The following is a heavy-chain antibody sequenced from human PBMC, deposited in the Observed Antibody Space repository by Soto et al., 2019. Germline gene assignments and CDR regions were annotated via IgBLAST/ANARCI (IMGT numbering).Heavy chain of an antibody. J-gene: IGHJ6*02. Sequence: QVQLQESGPGLVKPSETLSLTCTVSGGSISSYYWSWIRQPAGTGLEWIGRIYTSGSTNYNPSLKSRVPRSVDTSNNQVSLKLSSVTAADTAVYYCARGGPYCSSTSCYPYYYYGMDVWGQGTTVTVSS. CDR1: GGSISSYY. V-gene: IGHV4-4*07. CDR2: IYTSGST. CDR3: ARGGPYCSSTSCYPYYYYGMDV. D-gene: IGHD2-2*01.